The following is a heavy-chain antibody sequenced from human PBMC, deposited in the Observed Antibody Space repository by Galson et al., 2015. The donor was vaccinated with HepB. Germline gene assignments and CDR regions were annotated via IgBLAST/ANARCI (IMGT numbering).Heavy chain of an antibody. V-gene: IGHV4-59*01. J-gene: IGHJ4*02. Sequence: ETLSLTCTVSGGSISSYYWSWIRQPPGTGLEWIGYIYYSGSTNYNPSLKSRVTISVDTSKNQFSLKLSSVTAADTAVYYCARENQWLLDYWGQGTLVTVSS. D-gene: IGHD5-12*01. CDR1: GGSISSYY. CDR3: ARENQWLLDY. CDR2: IYYSGST.